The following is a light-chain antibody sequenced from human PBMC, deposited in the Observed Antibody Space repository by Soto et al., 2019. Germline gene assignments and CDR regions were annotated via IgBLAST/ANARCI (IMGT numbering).Light chain of an antibody. CDR3: QQYNNWPLT. V-gene: IGKV3-15*01. Sequence: EIVMTQSPATLSVSPGERAALSCRASQSVSSNLGWYQQKPGQAPRLLIYGASTWATGIPARFSGSVSGTEFTLTISSLQSEDFAVYYCQQYNNWPLTFGGGTKVEIK. J-gene: IGKJ4*01. CDR1: QSVSSN. CDR2: GAS.